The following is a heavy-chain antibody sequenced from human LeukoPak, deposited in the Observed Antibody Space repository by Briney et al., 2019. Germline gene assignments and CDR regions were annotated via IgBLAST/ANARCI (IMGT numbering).Heavy chain of an antibody. D-gene: IGHD2-21*02. Sequence: GGSLRLSCAASGFTFSSYAMSWVRKAPGKGLEWVSAISGSGGSTYYADSVKGRFTISRDNSKNTLYLQMNSLRAEDTAVYYCARDLLAYCGGDCSVDYWGQGTLVTVSS. CDR3: ARDLLAYCGGDCSVDY. CDR1: GFTFSSYA. CDR2: ISGSGGST. J-gene: IGHJ4*02. V-gene: IGHV3-23*01.